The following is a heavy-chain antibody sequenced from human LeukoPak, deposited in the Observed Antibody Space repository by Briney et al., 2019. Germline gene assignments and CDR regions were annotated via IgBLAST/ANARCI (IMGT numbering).Heavy chain of an antibody. CDR3: AKDEAQYFQH. J-gene: IGHJ1*01. CDR2: IRNDDGSNK. Sequence: SGGSLRLSCAGSGFTFSNYGMHWVRQAPGKGLEWVGFIRNDDGSNKYYADSVKGRFTISRDNSKNTVHLQMNSLRVEDTAVYYCAKDEAQYFQHWGQGTLVTVSA. V-gene: IGHV3-30*02. CDR1: GFTFSNYG.